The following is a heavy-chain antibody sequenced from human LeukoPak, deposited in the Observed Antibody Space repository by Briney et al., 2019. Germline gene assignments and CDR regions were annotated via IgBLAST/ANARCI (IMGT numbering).Heavy chain of an antibody. Sequence: SETLSLTCTVSGGSISSTSYYWGWIRQPPGKGLEWIGTIYYSGTTYYNPSLKSRVTISVDTSKNQFSLKLSSVTAADTAVYYCARGPTLKYFHHWGQGTLVTVSS. CDR3: ARGPTLKYFHH. CDR2: IYYSGTT. CDR1: GGSISSTSYY. J-gene: IGHJ1*01. V-gene: IGHV4-39*01.